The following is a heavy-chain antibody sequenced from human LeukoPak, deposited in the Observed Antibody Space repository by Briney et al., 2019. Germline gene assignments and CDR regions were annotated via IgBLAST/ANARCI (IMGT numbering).Heavy chain of an antibody. CDR3: ARDRGSGGSCLFDY. CDR2: ISSSGSTI. CDR1: GFTFSSYE. V-gene: IGHV3-48*03. J-gene: IGHJ4*02. Sequence: GGSPRLSCAASGFTFSSYEMNWVRQAPGKGLEWVSYISSSGSTIYYADSVKGRFTISRDNAKNSLYLQMNSLRAEDTAVYYCARDRGSGGSCLFDYWGQGTLVTVSS. D-gene: IGHD2-15*01.